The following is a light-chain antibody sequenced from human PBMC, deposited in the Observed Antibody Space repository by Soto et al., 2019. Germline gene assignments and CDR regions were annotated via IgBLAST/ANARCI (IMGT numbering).Light chain of an antibody. J-gene: IGKJ5*01. CDR2: DAS. V-gene: IGKV3-11*01. Sequence: EIVFTQSPATLSLSPWESATVSCRATRSVSSYLAWYQQKPGQAPRLLIYDASSRPTDIPARFSGSGSGTDFTLTISSLEPEDFAPYYCQQRSNWPITFGQGTRLEIK. CDR3: QQRSNWPIT. CDR1: RSVSSY.